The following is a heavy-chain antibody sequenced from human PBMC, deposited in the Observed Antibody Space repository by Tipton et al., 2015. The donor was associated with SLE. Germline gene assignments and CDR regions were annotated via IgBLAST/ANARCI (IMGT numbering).Heavy chain of an antibody. CDR2: IYSSGDA. CDR1: GGSVSSGSDY. J-gene: IGHJ6*03. D-gene: IGHD3-16*01. V-gene: IGHV4-61*02. Sequence: TLSLTCTVSGGSVSSGSDYWSWIRQPAGKGLEWIGRIYSSGDADYNPSLKSRVTISVDTSKNQFSLKLSSVTAADTAVYYCARGITRTYMDVWGKGTTVTVSS. CDR3: ARGITRTYMDV.